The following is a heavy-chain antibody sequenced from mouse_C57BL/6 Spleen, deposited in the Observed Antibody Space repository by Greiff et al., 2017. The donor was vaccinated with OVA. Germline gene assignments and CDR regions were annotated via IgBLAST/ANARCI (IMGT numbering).Heavy chain of an antibody. CDR2: IYPGSGST. CDR3: ARDYYGSSGYVDV. J-gene: IGHJ1*03. Sequence: QVQLQQPGAELVKPGASVKMSCKASGYTFTSYWITWVKQRPGQGLEWIGDIYPGSGSTNYNEQFKSKATMTVDTSSSTAYMQLSSLTSEDSAVYDCARDYYGSSGYVDVWGTGTTVTVSA. CDR1: GYTFTSYW. V-gene: IGHV1-55*01. D-gene: IGHD1-1*01.